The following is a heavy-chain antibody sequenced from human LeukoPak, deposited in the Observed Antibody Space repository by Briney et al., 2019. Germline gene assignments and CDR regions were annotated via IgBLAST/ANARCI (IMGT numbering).Heavy chain of an antibody. CDR2: ISYDGSNK. CDR3: ARSGWYSGYDLAY. D-gene: IGHD5-12*01. Sequence: GGSLRLSCAASGFTFSSYAMHWVRQAPGKGLEWVALISYDGSNKYYADSVKGRFTISRDNAKNSLYLQMNSLRAEDTAVYYCARSGWYSGYDLAYWGQGTLVTVSS. J-gene: IGHJ4*02. CDR1: GFTFSSYA. V-gene: IGHV3-30*04.